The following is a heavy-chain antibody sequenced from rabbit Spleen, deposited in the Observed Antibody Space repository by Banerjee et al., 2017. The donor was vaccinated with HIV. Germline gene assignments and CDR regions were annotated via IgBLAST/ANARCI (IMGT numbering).Heavy chain of an antibody. Sequence: QSLEESGGDLVKPGASLTLTCTVSGFSSSSVYWIYWVRQAPGKGLEWIGTIFAGSTGTIDYASWAKGRFTCSKTSSTTVTLQMTRLTAADTATYFCARDLAGVIGWNFNLWGPGTLVTVS. CDR1: GFSSSSVYW. J-gene: IGHJ4*01. V-gene: IGHV1S40*01. D-gene: IGHD4-1*01. CDR3: ARDLAGVIGWNFNL. CDR2: IFAGSTGTI.